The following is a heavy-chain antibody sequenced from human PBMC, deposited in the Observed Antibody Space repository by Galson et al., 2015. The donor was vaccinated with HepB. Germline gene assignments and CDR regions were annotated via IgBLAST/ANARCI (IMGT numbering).Heavy chain of an antibody. CDR1: GFTFSSYW. D-gene: IGHD2-21*02. J-gene: IGHJ4*02. V-gene: IGHV3-74*01. CDR2: INSDGSST. CDR3: AREDGDCAMDGFDY. Sequence: SLRLSCAASGFTFSSYWMHWVRQAPGKGLVWVSRINSDGSSTSYADSVKGRFTISRDNAKNTLYLQMNSLRAEDTAVYYCAREDGDCAMDGFDYWGQGTLVTVSS.